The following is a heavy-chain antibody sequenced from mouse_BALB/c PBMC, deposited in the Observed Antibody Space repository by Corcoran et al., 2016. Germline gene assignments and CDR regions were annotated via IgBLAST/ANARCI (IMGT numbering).Heavy chain of an antibody. CDR1: GFNIKDTY. CDR3: ARGYYGSSYRYWYFDV. V-gene: IGHV14-3*02. CDR2: IDPANGNT. J-gene: IGHJ1*01. D-gene: IGHD1-1*01. Sequence: EVQLQQSGAELVKPGASVKLSCTASGFNIKDTYMHWVKQRPEQGLEWIGRIDPANGNTKYDPKFQGKATITADTSSNTDYLQLSNLTAEDTAVYYCARGYYGSSYRYWYFDVWGAGTTVTVSS.